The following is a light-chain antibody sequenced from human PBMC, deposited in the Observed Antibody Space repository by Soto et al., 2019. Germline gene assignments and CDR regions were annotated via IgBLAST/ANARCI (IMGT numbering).Light chain of an antibody. CDR3: QEYDNRPPWT. V-gene: IGKV3-15*01. Sequence: EIVMTQSPDTLSVSPGDTATLSCRASESVSHCLAWYQQKPGQPPRLLIYHASIRATGVPARFSGSGSGTEFTLTISSLQTEDFAVYYCQEYDNRPPWTFGQGTRVEIK. J-gene: IGKJ1*01. CDR2: HAS. CDR1: ESVSHC.